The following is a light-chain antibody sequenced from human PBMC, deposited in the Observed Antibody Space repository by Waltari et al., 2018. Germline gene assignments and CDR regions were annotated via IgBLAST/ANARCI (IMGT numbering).Light chain of an antibody. Sequence: EIVLTQSPATLSLSPGESATLSCRASQSVNDNLAWYQQKPGQAPRLLIYGTSTRATGIPARFSGSGSGTEFTLTISSLQSEDFAVYYCQHYNKWPPWTFGQGTKVEIK. CDR3: QHYNKWPPWT. CDR1: QSVNDN. J-gene: IGKJ1*01. CDR2: GTS. V-gene: IGKV3-15*01.